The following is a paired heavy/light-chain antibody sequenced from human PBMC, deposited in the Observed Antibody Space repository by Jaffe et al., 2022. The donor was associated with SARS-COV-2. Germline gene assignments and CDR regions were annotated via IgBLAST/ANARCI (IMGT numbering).Light chain of an antibody. Sequence: DIQMTQSPSSLSASVGDRVTITCRASQSISSYLNWYQQKPGKAPKFLIYAASSLQSGVPSRFSGSGSGTDFTLTISSLQPEDFATYYCQQSYNTPLTFGPGTKVDIK. CDR2: AAS. CDR1: QSISSY. J-gene: IGKJ3*01. V-gene: IGKV1-39*01. CDR3: QQSYNTPLT.
Heavy chain of an antibody. Sequence: QVQVVESGGGVVQPGRSLRLSCAASGLTFSNYAMHWVRQAPGKGLEWVAVIWYDGSSKYYADSVKGRFTISRDNSKNTLYVQMNSLRAEDTAVYYCARDSQEMSTTYAFDIWGQGTMVTVSS. CDR1: GLTFSNYA. D-gene: IGHD1-1*01. CDR2: IWYDGSSK. V-gene: IGHV3-33*01. J-gene: IGHJ3*02. CDR3: ARDSQEMSTTYAFDI.